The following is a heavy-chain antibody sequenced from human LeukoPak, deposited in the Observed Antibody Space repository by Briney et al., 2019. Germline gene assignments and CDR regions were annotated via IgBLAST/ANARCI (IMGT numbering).Heavy chain of an antibody. J-gene: IGHJ6*04. CDR1: GFSFSSYG. D-gene: IGHD2-2*01. CDR2: IWYDGSNK. CDR3: ARDRVDIVVVPAAMDGFYYYYGMDV. Sequence: GGSLRLSCAASGFSFSSYGMHWVRKAPGKGLEWVAVIWYDGSNKYYADSVKGRFTISRDNSKNTLYLQMNSLRAEDTAVYYCARDRVDIVVVPAAMDGFYYYYGMDVWGKGTTVTVSS. V-gene: IGHV3-33*01.